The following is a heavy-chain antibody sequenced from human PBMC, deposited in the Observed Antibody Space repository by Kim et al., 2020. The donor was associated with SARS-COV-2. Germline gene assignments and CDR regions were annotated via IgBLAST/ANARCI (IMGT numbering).Heavy chain of an antibody. D-gene: IGHD6-19*01. CDR3: ARGMRAGTAEYNQH. J-gene: IGHJ1*01. V-gene: IGHV3-74*01. Sequence: GGSLRLSCAASGFTFISYGMHWVRQAPGKGLVWVSRINSDGSSTIYADSVKGRFTISRDNSKNTLYLQMNSLGAEDTAVYYCARGMRAGTAEYNQHWGQGTMLTLSS. CDR2: INSDGSST. CDR1: GFTFISYG.